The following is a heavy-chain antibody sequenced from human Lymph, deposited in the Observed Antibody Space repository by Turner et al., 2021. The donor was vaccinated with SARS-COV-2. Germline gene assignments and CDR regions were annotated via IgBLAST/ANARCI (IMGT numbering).Heavy chain of an antibody. CDR1: GFTFSSYA. D-gene: IGHD3-9*01. Sequence: DVQLLASGGGLVQPGGSVRLSCDASGFTFSSYALKWVRQAPGKGLGLGSSISGFDGATYYADSVKGRFTISRDNSKSTLDLQMNSLRPEDTAVYYWAKKTTGYYPLDSWGQGTLVTVSS. CDR2: ISGFDGAT. J-gene: IGHJ4*02. V-gene: IGHV3-23*01. CDR3: AKKTTGYYPLDS.